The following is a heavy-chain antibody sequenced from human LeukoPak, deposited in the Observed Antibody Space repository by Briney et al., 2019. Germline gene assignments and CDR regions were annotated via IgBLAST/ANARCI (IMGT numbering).Heavy chain of an antibody. CDR1: GFIFRDYA. D-gene: IGHD2/OR15-2a*01. J-gene: IGHJ4*02. Sequence: PGGSLRLSCAVSGFIFRDYAMNWVRRAQGRWRPLVSAISGGGTTTFYADSVKGRFTASRDNSKSTLYLQMNSLRAEDTAVYYCAKTFYDATYFDSWGQGSLVTVSS. CDR2: ISGGGTTT. CDR3: AKTFYDATYFDS. V-gene: IGHV3-23*01.